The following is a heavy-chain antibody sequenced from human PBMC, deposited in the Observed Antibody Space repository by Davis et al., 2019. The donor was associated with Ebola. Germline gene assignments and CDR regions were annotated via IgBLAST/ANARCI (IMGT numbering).Heavy chain of an antibody. CDR1: GGSISSYY. J-gene: IGHJ4*02. D-gene: IGHD5-24*01. CDR2: IYYSGST. CDR3: NAGGVEMATIRDY. Sequence: GSLRLSCTVSGGSISSYYWSWIRQPPGKGLEWIGYIYYSGSTNYNPSLKSRVTISVDTSKNQFSLKLSSVTAADTAVYYCNAGGVEMATIRDYWGQGTLVTVSS. V-gene: IGHV4-59*08.